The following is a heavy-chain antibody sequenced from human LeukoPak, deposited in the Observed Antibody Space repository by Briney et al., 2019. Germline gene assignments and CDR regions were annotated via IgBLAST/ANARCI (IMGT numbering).Heavy chain of an antibody. Sequence: ASVKVSCKASGYTFTNYYMHWVRQAPGQGLEWVGWINPNSGGTNYAQKFQGRVTMARDTSISTAYMELSRLTSDDTAVYYCARDYGDYELDYWGQGTLVTVSS. V-gene: IGHV1-2*02. D-gene: IGHD4-17*01. J-gene: IGHJ4*02. CDR3: ARDYGDYELDY. CDR1: GYTFTNYY. CDR2: INPNSGGT.